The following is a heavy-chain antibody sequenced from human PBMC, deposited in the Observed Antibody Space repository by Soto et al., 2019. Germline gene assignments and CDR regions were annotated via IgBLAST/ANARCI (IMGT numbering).Heavy chain of an antibody. CDR3: AKDFKYYDFWSGYLPDYYYGMDV. J-gene: IGHJ6*02. CDR1: GFTFSSYG. CDR2: ISYDGSNK. V-gene: IGHV3-30*18. Sequence: GSLRLSCAASGFTFSSYGMDWVRQAPCKGLEWVAVISYDGSNKYYADSVKGRFTISRDNSKNTLFLQMNSLRAEDTAVYYCAKDFKYYDFWSGYLPDYYYGMDVWGQGTTVTVSS. D-gene: IGHD3-3*01.